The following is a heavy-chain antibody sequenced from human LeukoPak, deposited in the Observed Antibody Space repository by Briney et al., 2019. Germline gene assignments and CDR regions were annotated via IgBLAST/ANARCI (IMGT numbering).Heavy chain of an antibody. V-gene: IGHV2-70*04. CDR2: IDWDDDK. CDR1: GFSLSTSGMR. J-gene: IGHJ4*02. Sequence: SGPTLVNPTQTLTLTCTFSGFSLSTSGMRVSWIRQPPGKALEWLARIDWDDDKFYSTSLKTRLTISKDTSKNQVVLTMTTMDPVDTATYYCARMGYSGYEDYWGQGTLVTVSS. D-gene: IGHD5-12*01. CDR3: ARMGYSGYEDY.